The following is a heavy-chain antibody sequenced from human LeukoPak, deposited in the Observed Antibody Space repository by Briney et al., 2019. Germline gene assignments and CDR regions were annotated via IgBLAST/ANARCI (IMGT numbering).Heavy chain of an antibody. CDR2: IYTSGST. D-gene: IGHD6-19*01. V-gene: IGHV4-4*07. CDR3: ARSRPYSSGWYFDY. J-gene: IGHJ4*02. Sequence: SETLSPTCTVSGGSISIYYWSWIRQPAGKGLEWIGRIYTSGSTNYNPSLKSRVTMSVDTSKNQFSLKLSSVTAADTAVYYCARSRPYSSGWYFDYWGQGTLVTVSS. CDR1: GGSISIYY.